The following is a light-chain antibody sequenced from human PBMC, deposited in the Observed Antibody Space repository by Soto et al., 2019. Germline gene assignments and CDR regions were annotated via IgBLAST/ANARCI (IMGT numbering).Light chain of an antibody. Sequence: ETVLTQSPGTLSLSPGERATLSCRASQSVGGSLAWYQQRPGQAPRLLIYGASSRATGIPDRFSGSGSGTDFTLTISRLEPEDFAVYYCQQYGSSAITFGQGTRLEIK. V-gene: IGKV3-20*01. CDR1: QSVGGS. CDR2: GAS. CDR3: QQYGSSAIT. J-gene: IGKJ5*01.